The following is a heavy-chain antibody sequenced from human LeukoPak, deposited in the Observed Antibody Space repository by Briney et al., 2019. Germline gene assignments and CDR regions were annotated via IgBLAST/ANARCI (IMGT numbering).Heavy chain of an antibody. CDR3: ARGAPGSYCSGGSCPYFDY. V-gene: IGHV1-8*01. CDR2: MNPNSGNT. J-gene: IGHJ4*02. CDR1: AYTFTCYD. D-gene: IGHD2-15*01. Sequence: ASVKVSCKASAYTFTCYDFNWVRQATGQGLEWMGWMNPNSGNTGYAQKFQGRVTMTRNTSISTAYMELSSLRSEDTAVYYCARGAPGSYCSGGSCPYFDYWGQGTLISVSS.